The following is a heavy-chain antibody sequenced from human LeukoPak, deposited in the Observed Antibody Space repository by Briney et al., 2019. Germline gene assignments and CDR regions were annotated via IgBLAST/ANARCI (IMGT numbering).Heavy chain of an antibody. J-gene: IGHJ4*02. CDR1: GYTFTSYG. CDR2: ISAYNGNT. CDR3: ARDLRHYGSFGGDY. D-gene: IGHD3-10*01. Sequence: GASVNVSCKASGYTFTSYGISWVRQAPGQGLEWMGWISAYNGNTNYAQKLQGRVTMTTDTSTSTAYMELRSLRSDDTAVYYCARDLRHYGSFGGDYWGQGTLVTVSS. V-gene: IGHV1-18*01.